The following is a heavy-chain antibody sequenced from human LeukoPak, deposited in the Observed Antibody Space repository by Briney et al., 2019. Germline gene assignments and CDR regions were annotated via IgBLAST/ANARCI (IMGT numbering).Heavy chain of an antibody. CDR1: GFTFSSYS. CDR3: ASVNTGAYYYYYGMDV. J-gene: IGHJ6*02. Sequence: PGGSLRLSCAASGFTFSSYSMNWVRQAPGKGLEWVSSISSSSSYIYYADSVKGRFTISRDNAKNSLYVQMNSLRAEDTAVYYCASVNTGAYYYYYGMDVWGQGTTVTVSS. D-gene: IGHD1-1*01. V-gene: IGHV3-21*01. CDR2: ISSSSSYI.